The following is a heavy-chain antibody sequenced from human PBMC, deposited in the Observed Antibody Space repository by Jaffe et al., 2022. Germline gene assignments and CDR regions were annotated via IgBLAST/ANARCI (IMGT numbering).Heavy chain of an antibody. CDR2: ISAYNGNT. CDR3: ARHSKGIGTTRPRYYYYYMDV. Sequence: QVQLVQSGAEVKKPGASVKVSCKASGYTFTSYGISWVRQAPGQGLEWMGWISAYNGNTNYAQKLQGRVTMTTDTSTSTAYMELRSLRSDDTAVYYCARHSKGIGTTRPRYYYYYMDVWGKGTTVTVSS. J-gene: IGHJ6*03. D-gene: IGHD1-1*01. V-gene: IGHV1-18*01. CDR1: GYTFTSYG.